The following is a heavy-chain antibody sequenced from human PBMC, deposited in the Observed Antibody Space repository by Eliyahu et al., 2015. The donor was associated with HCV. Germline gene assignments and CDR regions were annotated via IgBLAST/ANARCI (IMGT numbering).Heavy chain of an antibody. CDR3: ARAIPDATGWRGGAFDF. J-gene: IGHJ3*01. Sequence: QVQLQEAGPGLVKPSQTLSLTCAVSGDYISSGHYFWSWIRQHPGKGLEWIGNIYYSGSTNNNPSLKSRVTISLDTSKNQFSLKLNSLTAADTAVYYCARAIPDATGWRGGAFDFWGQGTLVTVSS. CDR2: IYYSGST. CDR1: GDYISSGHYF. D-gene: IGHD3-3*01. V-gene: IGHV4-31*11.